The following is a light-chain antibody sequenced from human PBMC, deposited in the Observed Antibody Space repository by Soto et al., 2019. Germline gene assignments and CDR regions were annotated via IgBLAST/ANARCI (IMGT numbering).Light chain of an antibody. J-gene: IGKJ2*01. CDR1: QSLLHSNGYNY. Sequence: DMVMTQSPLSLPVTPGEPASISCRSSQSLLHSNGYNYLDWYLQKPGQSPQLLIFLGSTRASGVPDRFSGSGSGTDFTLKISRVEAEDVGVYYCMQALQTPYTFGLGTNLEIK. CDR3: MQALQTPYT. V-gene: IGKV2-28*01. CDR2: LGS.